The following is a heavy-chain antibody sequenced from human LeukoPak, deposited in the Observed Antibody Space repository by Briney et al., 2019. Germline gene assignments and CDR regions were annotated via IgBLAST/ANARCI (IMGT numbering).Heavy chain of an antibody. CDR2: ISGSGGST. J-gene: IGHJ6*04. Sequence: GGSLRLSCAASGFIFSSYAMMWVRQAPGKGVEWVSAISGSGGSTYYADSVKGWFTNSRANSKNTLYLQMNSWRGEDTAVYYCAKGALPYDSSGYFYYGMDVWGEGTTVTVSS. V-gene: IGHV3-23*01. CDR3: AKGALPYDSSGYFYYGMDV. D-gene: IGHD3-22*01. CDR1: GFIFSSYA.